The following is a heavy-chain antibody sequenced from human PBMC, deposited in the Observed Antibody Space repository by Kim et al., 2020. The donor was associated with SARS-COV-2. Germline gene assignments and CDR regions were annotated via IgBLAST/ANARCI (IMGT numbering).Heavy chain of an antibody. CDR1: GFTFSSYA. Sequence: WGSLRLSCAASGFTFSSYAMSWVRQAPGKGLEWVSAISGSGGSTYYADSVKGRFTISRDNSKNTLYLQMNSLRAEDTAVYYCAKDYDILTGYPTYFDYWGQGTLVTVSS. CDR3: AKDYDILTGYPTYFDY. V-gene: IGHV3-23*01. J-gene: IGHJ4*02. D-gene: IGHD3-9*01. CDR2: ISGSGGST.